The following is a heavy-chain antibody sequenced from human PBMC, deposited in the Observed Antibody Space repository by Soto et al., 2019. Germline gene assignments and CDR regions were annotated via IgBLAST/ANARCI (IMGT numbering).Heavy chain of an antibody. CDR3: AKKGTDYDFWSGYYTHYYGMDV. CDR2: ISYDGSNK. Sequence: QVQLVESGGGVVQPGRSLRLSCAASGFTFSSYGMHWVRQAPGKGLEWVAVISYDGSNKYYADSVKGRFTISRDNSKNTLYLHMNSLRAEDTAVYYCAKKGTDYDFWSGYYTHYYGMDVWGQGTTVTVSS. V-gene: IGHV3-30*18. J-gene: IGHJ6*02. CDR1: GFTFSSYG. D-gene: IGHD3-3*01.